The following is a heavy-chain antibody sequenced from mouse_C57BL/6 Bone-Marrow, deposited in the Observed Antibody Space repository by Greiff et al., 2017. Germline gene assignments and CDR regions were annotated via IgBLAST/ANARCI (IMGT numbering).Heavy chain of an antibody. V-gene: IGHV5-17*01. CDR3: EGGYAMDY. Sequence: EVKLMESGGGLVKPGGSLKLSCAASGFTFSDYGMHWVRQAPEKGLEWVAYISSGSSPIYYADTVKGRFTISRDNAKNTLFLQMTSLRSEDTAMYYCEGGYAMDYWGQGTSVTVSS. J-gene: IGHJ4*01. CDR1: GFTFSDYG. D-gene: IGHD1-1*02. CDR2: ISSGSSPI.